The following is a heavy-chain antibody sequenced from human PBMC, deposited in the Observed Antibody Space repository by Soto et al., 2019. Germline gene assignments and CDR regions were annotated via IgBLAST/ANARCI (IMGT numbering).Heavy chain of an antibody. CDR3: ARKDSGYADYMDV. Sequence: QVQLQESGPGLVKPSQTLSLTCTVSGGSISRGGYYWSWIRQHPGKGLEWIGYSYYSGGTYYNPSLKSRVTISVDTSENQFSLRLSSVTAADTAVYYCARKDSGYADYMDVWGKGPTVTVSS. V-gene: IGHV4-31*03. CDR1: GGSISRGGYY. CDR2: SYYSGGT. J-gene: IGHJ6*03. D-gene: IGHD5-12*01.